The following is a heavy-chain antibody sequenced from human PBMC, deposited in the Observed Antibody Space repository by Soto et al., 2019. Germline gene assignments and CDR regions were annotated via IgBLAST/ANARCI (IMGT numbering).Heavy chain of an antibody. D-gene: IGHD6-19*01. CDR2: IYYSGST. J-gene: IGHJ4*02. Sequence: SETLSLTCTVSGGSISSGDYYWSWIRQPPGKGLEWIGYIYYSGSTNYNPSLKSRVTISVDTSKNQFSLKLSSVTAADTAVYYCARVRYSSGWVDYWGQGTLVTVSS. CDR3: ARVRYSSGWVDY. V-gene: IGHV4-61*08. CDR1: GGSISSGDYY.